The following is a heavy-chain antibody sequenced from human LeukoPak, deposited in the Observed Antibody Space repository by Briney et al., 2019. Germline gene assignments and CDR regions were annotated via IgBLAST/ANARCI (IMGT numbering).Heavy chain of an antibody. J-gene: IGHJ4*02. V-gene: IGHV3-30*02. CDR3: AKLGEGGYSYDYLPYYFDY. Sequence: GGSLRLSCAASRFTFNNYGMHWVRQAPGKGLEWVAFIRFDGSNKYYADSVKGRFTISRDNSKNTLYLQMNSLRAEDTAVYYCAKLGEGGYSYDYLPYYFDYWGQGTLVTVSS. CDR1: RFTFNNYG. D-gene: IGHD5-18*01. CDR2: IRFDGSNK.